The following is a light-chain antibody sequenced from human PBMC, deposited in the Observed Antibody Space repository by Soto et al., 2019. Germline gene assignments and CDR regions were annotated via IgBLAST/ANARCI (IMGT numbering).Light chain of an antibody. Sequence: DIQMTHSPSTLSAYVGDRVTVTCRASQSVSGWLAWYQQKPGEAPKLLIYDASALPRGVPSRFSGSGSGTEFTLTISSLQPDDFATYYCQQLNAYPITFGQGTRLEIK. CDR1: QSVSGW. V-gene: IGKV1-5*01. CDR2: DAS. CDR3: QQLNAYPIT. J-gene: IGKJ5*01.